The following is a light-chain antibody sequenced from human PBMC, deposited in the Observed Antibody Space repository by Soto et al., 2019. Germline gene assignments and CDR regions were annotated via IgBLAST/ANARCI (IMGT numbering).Light chain of an antibody. CDR2: GTS. CDR3: QQNLGVHT. Sequence: DIVLTQSPGTLSLSPGERATLSCRASQSVRSTYLGWYQHKRGQAPRLLIYGTSNRATGIPARFSGSGSGADFTLTISSLEPEDSAVYYCQQNLGVHTFGQGTKVDIK. CDR1: QSVRSTY. J-gene: IGKJ1*01. V-gene: IGKV3-20*01.